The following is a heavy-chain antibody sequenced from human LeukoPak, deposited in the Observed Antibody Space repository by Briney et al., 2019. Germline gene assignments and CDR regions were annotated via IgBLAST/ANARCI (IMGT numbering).Heavy chain of an antibody. CDR3: ARGVFSDGYNSNDC. D-gene: IGHD5-24*01. Sequence: PGGSLRLSCAASGFTFSSYAMHWVRQAPGKGLEWVAVISYDGSNKYYADSVKGRFTISRDNSKNTLYLQMNSLRAEDTAVYYCARGVFSDGYNSNDCWGQGTLVTVSS. CDR1: GFTFSSYA. J-gene: IGHJ4*02. CDR2: ISYDGSNK. V-gene: IGHV3-30-3*01.